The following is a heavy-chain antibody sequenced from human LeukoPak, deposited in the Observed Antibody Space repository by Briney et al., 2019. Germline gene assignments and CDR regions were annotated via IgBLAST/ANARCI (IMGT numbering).Heavy chain of an antibody. CDR1: GFTFSSYA. CDR3: AKRITMVRRGGDFDY. CDR2: TSGSGGST. J-gene: IGHJ4*02. Sequence: GGSLRLSCAASGFTFSSYAMSWVRQAPGKGLEWVSATSGSGGSTHHADSVKGRFTISRDNSKNTLYLQMNSLRAEDTAVYYCAKRITMVRRGGDFDYWGQGTLVTVSS. V-gene: IGHV3-23*01. D-gene: IGHD3-10*01.